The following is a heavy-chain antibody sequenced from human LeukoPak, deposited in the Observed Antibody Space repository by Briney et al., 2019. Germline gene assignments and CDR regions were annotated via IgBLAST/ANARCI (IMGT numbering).Heavy chain of an antibody. CDR2: IYSGGST. CDR1: GFIVSSNY. Sequence: GGSLRLSCAASGFIVSSNYMSWVRRAPGKGLEWVSVIYSGGSTDYADSVKGRFAISRDNSKNMLYLQLNSLRAEDTAVYYCARVDYGSGSYFDYWGQGTLVTVSS. J-gene: IGHJ4*02. CDR3: ARVDYGSGSYFDY. V-gene: IGHV3-53*01. D-gene: IGHD3-10*01.